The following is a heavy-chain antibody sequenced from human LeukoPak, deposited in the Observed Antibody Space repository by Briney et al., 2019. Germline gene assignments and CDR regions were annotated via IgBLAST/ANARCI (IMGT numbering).Heavy chain of an antibody. V-gene: IGHV3-7*05. J-gene: IGHJ4*02. CDR1: GFTVSSNY. CDR2: IKQDGSEK. CDR3: ARHNMAAAGTTFDY. D-gene: IGHD6-13*01. Sequence: GGSLRLSCAASGFTVSSNYMSWVRQAPGKGLEWVANIKQDGSEKYYVDSVTGRFTISRDNAKNSLYLQMNSLRAEDTAVYYCARHNMAAAGTTFDYWGQGTLVTVSS.